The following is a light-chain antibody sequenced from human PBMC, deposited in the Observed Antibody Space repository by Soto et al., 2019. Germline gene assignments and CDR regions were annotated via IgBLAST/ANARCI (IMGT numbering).Light chain of an antibody. CDR1: QSVSSSY. CDR3: QQYGSSPPKVT. V-gene: IGKV3-20*01. Sequence: EIVLTQSPGTLSLSPGERATLSCRASQSVSSSYLAWYQQKPGQAPRLLIYRACSRATGIPDRFSGSGSGTDFTLTISRLEPEDFAVYYCQQYGSSPPKVTFGPGTKVDIK. J-gene: IGKJ3*01. CDR2: RAC.